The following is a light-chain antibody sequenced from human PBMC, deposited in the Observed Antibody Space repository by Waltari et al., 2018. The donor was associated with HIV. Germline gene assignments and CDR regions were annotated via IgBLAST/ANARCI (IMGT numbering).Light chain of an antibody. V-gene: IGLV1-40*01. CDR2: GNN. J-gene: IGLJ1*01. CDR3: QSYDSDLGGSYV. Sequence: QSVLPQPPSVSGPPGQRVTISCPGTSSKIGAGYDVHWSQQLPGTAPKLLIYGNNNRPSGVPDRFSASKSDTSASLTITGLQAEHEGDYYCQSYDSDLGGSYVFGTGTKVSVL. CDR1: SSKIGAGYD.